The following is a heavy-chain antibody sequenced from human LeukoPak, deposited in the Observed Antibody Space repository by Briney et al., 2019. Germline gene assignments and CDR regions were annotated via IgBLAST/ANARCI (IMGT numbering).Heavy chain of an antibody. CDR2: MNPNSGNT. D-gene: IGHD3-10*01. CDR1: GYTFTSYD. J-gene: IGHJ4*02. Sequence: ASVKVSCKASGYTFTSYDINWVRQATGQGLEWMGWMNPNSGNTGYAQKFQGRVTMTRNTSISTAYMELSSLRSEDTAVYYCARGFMVRGVIAYYFDYWGQGTLVTVSS. CDR3: ARGFMVRGVIAYYFDY. V-gene: IGHV1-8*01.